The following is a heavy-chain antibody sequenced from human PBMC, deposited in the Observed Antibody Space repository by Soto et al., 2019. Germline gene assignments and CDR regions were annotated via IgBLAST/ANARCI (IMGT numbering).Heavy chain of an antibody. D-gene: IGHD5-12*01. V-gene: IGHV5-51*01. CDR1: GYDFPKYW. CDR3: ARRSTQRAGGQSGYDYDF. CDR2: IWPDESDT. Sequence: PGESLKISCKASGYDFPKYWIGWVRQIPGKGLEWMGIIWPDESDTKYSPLFEGQFSFSVDTFTKPASLHWSNLTASDTAMFYWARRSTQRAGGQSGYDYDFWGQGTLVTVSA. J-gene: IGHJ1*01.